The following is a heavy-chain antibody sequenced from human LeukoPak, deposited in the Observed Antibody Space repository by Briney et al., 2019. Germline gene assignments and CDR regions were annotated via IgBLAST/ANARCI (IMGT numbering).Heavy chain of an antibody. CDR3: ARGRSYSSTWSLDY. V-gene: IGHV4-59*01. CDR2: IYYSGST. D-gene: IGHD6-13*01. Sequence: SETLSLTCTVSGGSISSYYWSWIRQPPGKGLEWIGYIYYSGSTNYNPSLKSRVTISVDTSKNQFSLKLNSVTAADTAVYYCARGRSYSSTWSLDYWGQETLVTVSP. J-gene: IGHJ4*02. CDR1: GGSISSYY.